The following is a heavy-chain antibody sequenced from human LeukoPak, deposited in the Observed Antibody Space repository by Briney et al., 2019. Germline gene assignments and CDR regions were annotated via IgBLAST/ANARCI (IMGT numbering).Heavy chain of an antibody. Sequence: ASVKVSCKASGYTFTSYGISWVRQAPGQGLEWMGWISAYNGNTNYAQKLQGRVTMTTDTSTSTAYMELRSLRSDDTAVYYCARAALSSWYFSARFDPWGQGTLVTVSP. CDR2: ISAYNGNT. J-gene: IGHJ5*02. V-gene: IGHV1-18*01. D-gene: IGHD6-13*01. CDR3: ARAALSSWYFSARFDP. CDR1: GYTFTSYG.